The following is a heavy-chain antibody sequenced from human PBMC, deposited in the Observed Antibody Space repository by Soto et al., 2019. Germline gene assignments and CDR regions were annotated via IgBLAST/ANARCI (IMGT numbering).Heavy chain of an antibody. Sequence: GGSLRLSCAASGFTFSSYAMSWVRQAPGKGLEWVSAISGSGGSTYYADSVKGRFTISRDNSKNTLYLQMNSLRAEDTAVYYCAKDSLPTDIVVVPAATQHWGQGTLVTVSS. J-gene: IGHJ1*01. D-gene: IGHD2-2*01. CDR2: ISGSGGST. V-gene: IGHV3-23*01. CDR3: AKDSLPTDIVVVPAATQH. CDR1: GFTFSSYA.